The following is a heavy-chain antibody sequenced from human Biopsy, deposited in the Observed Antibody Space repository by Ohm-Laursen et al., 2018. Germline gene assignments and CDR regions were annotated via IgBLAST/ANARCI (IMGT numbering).Heavy chain of an antibody. D-gene: IGHD6-19*01. Sequence: GTLSLTCTVSGDSVSSGSFYWTWLRQPPGQGLEYIGYIYDRGSTANYNPSLESRVTMSVDMPKNQFSLKLSSVTAANTSIYYCARGMRSSGWPYFDSWGQGTLATVSS. J-gene: IGHJ4*02. CDR1: GDSVSSGSFY. CDR2: IYDRGSTA. V-gene: IGHV4-61*01. CDR3: ARGMRSSGWPYFDS.